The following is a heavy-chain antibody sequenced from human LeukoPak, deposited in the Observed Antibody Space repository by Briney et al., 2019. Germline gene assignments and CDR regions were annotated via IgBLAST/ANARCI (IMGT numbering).Heavy chain of an antibody. CDR2: IKQDGSEK. CDR1: GFTFSSYA. J-gene: IGHJ4*02. V-gene: IGHV3-7*04. D-gene: IGHD4-17*01. Sequence: AGSLRLSCAASGFTFSSYAMSWVRQAPGKGLEWVANIKQDGSEKYYVDSVKGRFTISRDNAKNSLYLQMNSLRAEDTGVYYCARKNDYGDFHFDYWGQGTLVTVSS. CDR3: ARKNDYGDFHFDY.